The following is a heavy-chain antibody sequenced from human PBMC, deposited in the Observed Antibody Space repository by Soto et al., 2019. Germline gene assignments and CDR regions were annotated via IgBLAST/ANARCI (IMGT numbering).Heavy chain of an antibody. CDR3: ARTTWELGVRFAS. D-gene: IGHD1-26*01. V-gene: IGHV3-11*01. Sequence: GGSQRLSCAASGFPFSDFHMTSIRRAPGRGLQCLSYISGRGGTLYYADPVKGRFTISRDNAKNSLDLQMDGLRGDDTGVYYCARTTWELGVRFASWGQGALVTVSS. J-gene: IGHJ4*02. CDR2: ISGRGGTL. CDR1: GFPFSDFH.